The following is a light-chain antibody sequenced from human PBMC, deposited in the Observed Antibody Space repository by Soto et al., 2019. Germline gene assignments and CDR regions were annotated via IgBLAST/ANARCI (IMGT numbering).Light chain of an antibody. V-gene: IGKV3D-15*01. CDR1: QSVSSN. J-gene: IGKJ1*01. CDR3: QQYNNWPPWT. CDR2: GAS. Sequence: EIVMTQSPATLSVSPGERATLSCRASQSVSSNLAWYQQKPGQAPRLLIYGASTRATGIPARFSGSGSGTEFTLTFSRLQSEEFAVYFCQQYNNWPPWTFGQGTKVEIK.